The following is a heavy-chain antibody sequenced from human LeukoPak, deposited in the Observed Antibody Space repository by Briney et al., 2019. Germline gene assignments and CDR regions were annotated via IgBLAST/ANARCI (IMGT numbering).Heavy chain of an antibody. V-gene: IGHV4-59*12. CDR1: GGSISSYY. D-gene: IGHD6-13*01. CDR2: IYYSGST. CDR3: ARDPVIAARVMGAFDI. Sequence: DPSETLSLTCTVSGGSISSYYWSWIRQPPGKGLEWIGYIYYSGSTNYNPSLKSRVTISVDTSKNQFSLKLSSVTAADTAVYYCARDPVIAARVMGAFDIWGQGTMVTVSS. J-gene: IGHJ3*02.